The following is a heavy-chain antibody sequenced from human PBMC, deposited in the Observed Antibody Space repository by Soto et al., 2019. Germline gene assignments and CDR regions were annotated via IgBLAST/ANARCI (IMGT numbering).Heavy chain of an antibody. D-gene: IGHD2-15*01. CDR2: ITPYNGDT. Sequence: QVQLLQSGAEVKEPGASVKVSCKASGYSFATYSISWVRQAPGQGLEWMGWITPYNGDTNYAQKLQGRVTMTTDTSPSTAYMEVRSLRSDDTAVYYCARLAPCSGGTCYSRPLDYWGQGALVTVSS. CDR1: GYSFATYS. CDR3: ARLAPCSGGTCYSRPLDY. V-gene: IGHV1-18*01. J-gene: IGHJ4*02.